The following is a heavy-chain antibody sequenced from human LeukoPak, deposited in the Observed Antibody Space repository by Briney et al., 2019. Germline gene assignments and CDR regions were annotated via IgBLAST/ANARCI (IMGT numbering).Heavy chain of an antibody. D-gene: IGHD4-17*01. V-gene: IGHV3-30*18. CDR1: GSTFSSYG. CDR2: ISYDGSNK. Sequence: GGSLRLSCAASGSTFSSYGMHWARQAPGKGLEWVAVISYDGSNKYYADSVKGRFTISRDNSKNTLYLQMNSLRAEDTAVYYCAKDLGATVTTDSDYWGQGTLVTVSS. CDR3: AKDLGATVTTDSDY. J-gene: IGHJ4*02.